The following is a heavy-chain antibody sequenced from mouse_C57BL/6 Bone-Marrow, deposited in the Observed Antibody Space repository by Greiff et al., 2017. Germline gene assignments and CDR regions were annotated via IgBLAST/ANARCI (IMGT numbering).Heavy chain of an antibody. CDR3: ASVFTTVVDWYFDV. J-gene: IGHJ1*03. V-gene: IGHV5-4*03. D-gene: IGHD1-1*01. CDR2: ISDGGSYT. CDR1: GFTFSSYA. Sequence: EVKLVESGGGLVKPGGSLKLSCAASGFTFSSYAMSWVRQTPEKRLEWVGNISDGGSYTYYPDNVKGRVTISRDNAKNNLYLQMSHLKSEDTAMYYCASVFTTVVDWYFDVWGTGTTVTVSA.